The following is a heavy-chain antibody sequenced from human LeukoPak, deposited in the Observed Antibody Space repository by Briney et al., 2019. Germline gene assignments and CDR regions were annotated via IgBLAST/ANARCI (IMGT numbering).Heavy chain of an antibody. CDR1: GCSISSYY. J-gene: IGHJ5*02. CDR3: ARQHWGWAARLLIDWFDP. D-gene: IGHD6-6*01. CDR2: TYTRGST. V-gene: IGHV4-4*09. Sequence: SETLSLTCTVSGCSISSYYWSWMRQPPGKGLEWIGYTYTRGSTNYNPSLKSRVTISVDTSKNQFSLKLSSATAAETAVYYCARQHWGWAARLLIDWFDPWGQGTLVTVSS.